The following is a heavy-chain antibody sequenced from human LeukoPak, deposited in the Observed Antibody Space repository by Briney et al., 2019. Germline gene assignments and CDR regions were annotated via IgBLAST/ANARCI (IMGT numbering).Heavy chain of an antibody. D-gene: IGHD1-26*01. CDR3: DRLVSGSYRGFDI. CDR1: GFTFSGSA. V-gene: IGHV3-73*01. Sequence: GGSLRLSCVASGFTFSGSALHWVRQASGKGLEWIGRIRSKANNDATAYSASVKGRFTISRDDSKNTAYLQMDGLKTEDTAVYFCDRLVSGSYRGFDIWGQGTMVTVSS. J-gene: IGHJ3*02. CDR2: IRSKANNDAT.